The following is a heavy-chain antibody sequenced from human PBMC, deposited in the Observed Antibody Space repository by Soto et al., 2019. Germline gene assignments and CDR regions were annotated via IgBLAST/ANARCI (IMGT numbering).Heavy chain of an antibody. CDR1: GGTFSSYA. D-gene: IGHD4-17*01. CDR2: IIPIFGTA. J-gene: IGHJ6*02. V-gene: IGHV1-69*06. Sequence: QVQLVQSGAEVKKPGSSVKVSCKASGGTFSSYAISWVRQAPGQGLEWMGGIIPIFGTANYAQKFQGSVTITADKSTSTAYMELSSLRSEDTAVYYCARDPTVTTVFYYGMDVWGQGTTVTVSS. CDR3: ARDPTVTTVFYYGMDV.